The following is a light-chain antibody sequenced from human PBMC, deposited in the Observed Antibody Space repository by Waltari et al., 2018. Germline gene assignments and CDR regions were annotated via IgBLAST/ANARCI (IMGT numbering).Light chain of an antibody. CDR1: SRDIGDYNY. V-gene: IGLV2-14*03. J-gene: IGLJ1*01. Sequence: QSTLTQPASVSGSPGQSITISCPGSSRDIGDYNYFSWFQQHPDKVPKLLSYEVLNRPSGVSARFSGSKSGTTAFLTISGLQTDDEASYYCASYAGTNPYVFGTGT. CDR2: EVL. CDR3: ASYAGTNPYV.